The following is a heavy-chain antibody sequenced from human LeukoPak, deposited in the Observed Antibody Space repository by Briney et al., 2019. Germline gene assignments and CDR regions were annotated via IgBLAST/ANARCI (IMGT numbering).Heavy chain of an antibody. CDR1: GFTFSSYG. J-gene: IGHJ4*02. CDR3: AKANYDFWSLFDY. V-gene: IGHV3-30*02. CDR2: IWYDGSNK. D-gene: IGHD3-3*01. Sequence: GGSLRLSCAASGFTFSSYGMHWVRQAPGKGLEWVAVIWYDGSNKYYADSVKGRFTISRDNSKNTLYLQMNSLRAEDTAVYYCAKANYDFWSLFDYWGQGTLVTVSS.